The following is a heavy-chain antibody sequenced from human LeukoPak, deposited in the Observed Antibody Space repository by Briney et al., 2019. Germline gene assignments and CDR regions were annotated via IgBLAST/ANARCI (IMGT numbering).Heavy chain of an antibody. J-gene: IGHJ6*02. CDR2: IYDSGST. D-gene: IGHD4-17*01. V-gene: IGHV4-59*08. CDR1: GGSIRSYY. Sequence: PSQTLSLTCTVSGGSIRSYYWTWIRQPPGKGLEYIGYIYDSGSTSYNPSLKSRVTISVDTSKNQFSLNLSSVTAADTAVYYCARATVTYSYYYGMDVWGRGTTVTVSS. CDR3: ARATVTYSYYYGMDV.